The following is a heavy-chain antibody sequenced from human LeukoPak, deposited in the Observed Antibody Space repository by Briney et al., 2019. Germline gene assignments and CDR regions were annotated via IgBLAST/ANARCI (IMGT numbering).Heavy chain of an antibody. CDR2: IYSGGST. D-gene: IGHD1-14*01. Sequence: GGSLRLSCAASGLTVNSKFMSWVRQAPGKGLEWVSIIYSGGSTNYADSVKGRFTISRDNSKNTVYLQMNSLRAEDTAVYYCTGDVYQHWGQGTLVTVSS. V-gene: IGHV3-53*01. J-gene: IGHJ1*01. CDR3: TGDVYQH. CDR1: GLTVNSKF.